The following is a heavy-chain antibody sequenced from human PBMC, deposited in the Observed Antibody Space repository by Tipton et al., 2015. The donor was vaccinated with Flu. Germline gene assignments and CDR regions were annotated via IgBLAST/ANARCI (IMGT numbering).Heavy chain of an antibody. Sequence: TLSLTCTVSGGSISSGSYYWSWIRQPAGKGLEWIGRIYTSGSTNYNPSLKSRVTISVDTSKNQFSLKLSSVTAADTAVYYCARGRLSLPLYHYGMDVWGQGTMVTVSS. CDR2: IYTSGST. CDR3: ARGRLSLPLYHYGMDV. J-gene: IGHJ6*02. V-gene: IGHV4-61*02. CDR1: GGSISSGSYY. D-gene: IGHD2-21*02.